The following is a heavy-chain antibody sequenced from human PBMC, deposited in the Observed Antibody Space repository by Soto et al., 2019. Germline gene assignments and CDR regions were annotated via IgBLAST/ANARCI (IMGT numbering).Heavy chain of an antibody. D-gene: IGHD3-10*01. CDR1: GGSISSYY. CDR3: ARHNYGSGSTYFDY. V-gene: IGHV4-59*08. CDR2: TYYSGST. Sequence: PSETLSLTCTVSGGSISSYYWSWIRQPPGKGLEWIGYTYYSGSTNYNPSLKSRVTISVDTSKNQFSLKLNSMTAADTAVYYCARHNYGSGSTYFDYWGQGTLVTVS. J-gene: IGHJ4*02.